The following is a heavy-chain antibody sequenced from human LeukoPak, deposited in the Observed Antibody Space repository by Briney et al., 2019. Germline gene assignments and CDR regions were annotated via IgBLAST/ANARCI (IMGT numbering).Heavy chain of an antibody. CDR2: ISGSGGST. J-gene: IGHJ4*02. CDR3: AKDSGSGSYYIGGIIFDY. CDR1: GFTFSSYA. D-gene: IGHD3-10*01. V-gene: IGHV3-23*01. Sequence: GGSLRLSCAASGFTFSSYAMSWVRQAPGKGLEWVSAISGSGGSTYYADSVKGRFTISRDNSKNTLYLQMNSLRAEDTAVYYCAKDSGSGSYYIGGIIFDYWGQGTLVTVSS.